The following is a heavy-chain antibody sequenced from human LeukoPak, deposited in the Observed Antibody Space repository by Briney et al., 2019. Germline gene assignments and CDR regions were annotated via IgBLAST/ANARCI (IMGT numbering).Heavy chain of an antibody. Sequence: VASVKVSCKASGYTFTSYHIHWVRQAPGQGLEWMGIINPSGGRTSYAQKFQGRVTMTRDMSTSTVYMELSSLRSEDTAVYYCARAPGEGGYDSEYMDVWGKGTTVTVSS. V-gene: IGHV1-46*01. D-gene: IGHD5-12*01. J-gene: IGHJ6*03. CDR3: ARAPGEGGYDSEYMDV. CDR1: GYTFTSYH. CDR2: INPSGGRT.